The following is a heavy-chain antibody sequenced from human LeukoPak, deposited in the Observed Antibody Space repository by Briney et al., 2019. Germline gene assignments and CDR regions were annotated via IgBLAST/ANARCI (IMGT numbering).Heavy chain of an antibody. Sequence: PGGSLRLSCAASGFTFSSYGVSWVRQAPGKGLEWVSVISGSGDGTYYADSVKGRFTISRDNSKNTLYLQLNSLRAEDTAVYYCARVRVGATGFDYWGQGTLVTVSS. J-gene: IGHJ4*02. CDR3: ARVRVGATGFDY. V-gene: IGHV3-23*01. D-gene: IGHD1-26*01. CDR1: GFTFSSYG. CDR2: ISGSGDGT.